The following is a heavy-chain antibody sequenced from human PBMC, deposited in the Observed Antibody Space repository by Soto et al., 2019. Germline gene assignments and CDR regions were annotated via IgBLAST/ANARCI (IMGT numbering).Heavy chain of an antibody. CDR2: VYNNGQT. D-gene: IGHD3-22*01. CDR1: GGSMTRSGYY. CDR3: ARARQYYDCEFDP. V-gene: IGHV4-39*07. J-gene: IGHJ5*02. Sequence: SETLSLTCTVAGGSMTRSGYYWGWIRQPPGNELQYIGSVYNNGQTYYNPSLTSPVTISIDTSENQFSLKLTSVTAADTAIYFCARARQYYDCEFDPWGQGILVTVSS.